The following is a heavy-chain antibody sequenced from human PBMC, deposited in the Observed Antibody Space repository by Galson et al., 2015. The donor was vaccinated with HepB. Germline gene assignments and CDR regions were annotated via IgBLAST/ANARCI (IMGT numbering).Heavy chain of an antibody. J-gene: IGHJ6*03. Sequence: SLRLSCAASGLTFSSSGMHWVRQAPGKGLEWVAVIWYDGSNTYYPDSVRGRFTISRDNSMNTLYLEMNSLRAEDTAVYYCARDGRSGSYSGPYYYYYYMDVWGRGTTVTVSS. D-gene: IGHD1-26*01. CDR1: GLTFSSSG. CDR3: ARDGRSGSYSGPYYYYYYMDV. CDR2: IWYDGSNT. V-gene: IGHV3-33*01.